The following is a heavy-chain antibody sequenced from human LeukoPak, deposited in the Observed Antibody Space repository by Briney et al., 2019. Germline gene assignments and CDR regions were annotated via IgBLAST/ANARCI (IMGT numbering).Heavy chain of an antibody. D-gene: IGHD1-1*01. V-gene: IGHV1-2*02. CDR2: IDPNSGGT. J-gene: IGHJ6*02. CDR3: ARSRTPFYYYGMHV. CDR1: GYIFTDYY. Sequence: ASVKVSCKASGYIFTDYYIHWIRQAPGQGLEWMGWIDPNSGGTHHAPNFQGRAIMTRDTSSSTVYMDLSRLRSADTAIYYCARSRTPFYYYGMHVWGLGTSVTVSS.